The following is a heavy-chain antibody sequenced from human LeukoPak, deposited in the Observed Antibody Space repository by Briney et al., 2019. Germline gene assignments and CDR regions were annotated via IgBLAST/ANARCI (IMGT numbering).Heavy chain of an antibody. V-gene: IGHV1-18*01. D-gene: IGHD2-2*01. CDR1: GYTFTSYG. CDR3: ARDTSGLQLCPPGETYYYYGMDV. Sequence: ASVKVSCKASGYTFTSYGISWVRQAPGQGLEWMGWISAYNGNTNYAQKLQGRVTMTTDTSTSTAYMELRSLRSDDTAVYYCARDTSGLQLCPPGETYYYYGMDVWGQGTTVTVSS. J-gene: IGHJ6*02. CDR2: ISAYNGNT.